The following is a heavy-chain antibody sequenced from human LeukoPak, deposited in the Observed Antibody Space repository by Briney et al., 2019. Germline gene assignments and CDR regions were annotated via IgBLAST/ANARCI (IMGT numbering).Heavy chain of an antibody. CDR3: ARVSCSRTTCYPSGY. J-gene: IGHJ4*02. Sequence: ASVKVSCKTSGYTFKMYGITWVRQAPGQGLEWMGWINGYNGNTNYGQKFQGRVSMTTDTPTSTAYMELGNLTSDDTAVYYCARVSCSRTTCYPSGYWGQGTLVTVSS. CDR1: GYTFKMYG. CDR2: INGYNGNT. D-gene: IGHD2-2*01. V-gene: IGHV1-18*01.